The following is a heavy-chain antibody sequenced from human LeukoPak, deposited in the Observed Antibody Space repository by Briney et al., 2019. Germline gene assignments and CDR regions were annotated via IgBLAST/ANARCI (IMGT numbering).Heavy chain of an antibody. V-gene: IGHV3-23*01. Sequence: GGTLRLSCAASGFTFSSYAMNWVRQAPGKGLEWVSAISGSGSSTYYADSVKGRFTISRDNSENTLYLQMSSLRAEDTAVYYCARSGSNYYYHYMDVWGKGTTVTVSS. CDR1: GFTFSSYA. J-gene: IGHJ6*03. CDR3: ARSGSNYYYHYMDV. CDR2: ISGSGSST. D-gene: IGHD5-12*01.